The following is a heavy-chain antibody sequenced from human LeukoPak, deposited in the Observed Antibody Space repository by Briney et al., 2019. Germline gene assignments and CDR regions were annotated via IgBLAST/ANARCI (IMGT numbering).Heavy chain of an antibody. J-gene: IGHJ4*02. D-gene: IGHD3-3*01. CDR2: ISSSSSYI. V-gene: IGHV3-21*04. Sequence: GGSLRLSCAASGFTFSSYSMNWVRQAPGKGLKWVSSISSSSSYIYYADSVKGRFTISRDNAKNSLYLQMNSLKTEDTAVYYCARGFHYDFWSGSYYFDYWGQGTLVTVSS. CDR1: GFTFSSYS. CDR3: ARGFHYDFWSGSYYFDY.